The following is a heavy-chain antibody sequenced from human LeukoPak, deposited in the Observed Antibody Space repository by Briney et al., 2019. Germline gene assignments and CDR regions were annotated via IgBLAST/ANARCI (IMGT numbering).Heavy chain of an antibody. D-gene: IGHD3-22*01. V-gene: IGHV3-53*01. Sequence: GGSLRLSCAASGFTVSSNYMSWVRHPPGKGLEWVSVIYIGGSTNSADSVKGRFTISRDNSKNTLYLQMNSLRAEDTAVYYCARDQGGDYYDSSYAFDIWGQGTMVTVSS. CDR1: GFTVSSNY. CDR3: ARDQGGDYYDSSYAFDI. CDR2: IYIGGST. J-gene: IGHJ3*02.